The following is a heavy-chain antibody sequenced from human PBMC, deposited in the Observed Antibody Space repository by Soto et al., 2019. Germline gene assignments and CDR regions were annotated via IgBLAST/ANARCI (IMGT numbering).Heavy chain of an antibody. Sequence: GSLRLSCVASGLTLSNHAMTWVRQAPGKGLEWVSSVSENGAVTYYADSVKGRFTISRDNSKNTLYLQLNNLRAEDTAVYYCVPGSSGTRGEDSWGPGALVTVSS. CDR1: GLTLSNHA. CDR2: VSENGAVT. D-gene: IGHD3-10*01. J-gene: IGHJ4*02. V-gene: IGHV3-23*01. CDR3: VPGSSGTRGEDS.